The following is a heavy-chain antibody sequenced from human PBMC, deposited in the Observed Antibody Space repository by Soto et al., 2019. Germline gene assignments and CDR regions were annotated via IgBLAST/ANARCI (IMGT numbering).Heavy chain of an antibody. CDR2: IYYSGST. CDR3: ARREQQLVLDY. V-gene: IGHV4-39*01. J-gene: IGHJ4*02. D-gene: IGHD6-13*01. Sequence: SETLSLTCTVSGGSISSSSYYWGWIRQPPGKGLEWIGSIYYSGSTYYNPSLKSRVTISVDTSKNQFSLKLSSVTAADTAVYYCARREQQLVLDYWGQGTLVTVSS. CDR1: GGSISSSSYY.